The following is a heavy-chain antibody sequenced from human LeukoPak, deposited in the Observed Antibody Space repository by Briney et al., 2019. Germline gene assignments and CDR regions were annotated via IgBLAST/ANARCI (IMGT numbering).Heavy chain of an antibody. CDR3: ARGKVTRDWYFDL. J-gene: IGHJ2*01. CDR1: GGSFSDFH. V-gene: IGHV4-34*01. CDR2: INHSGNT. Sequence: SETLSLTCTVYGGSFSDFHWSWIRLPPGKGLEWIGEINHSGNTNYNPSLKSRVAISIDTSKNQFSLKLSSVTAADTAVYYCARGKVTRDWYFDLWGRGTLVTVSS. D-gene: IGHD4-17*01.